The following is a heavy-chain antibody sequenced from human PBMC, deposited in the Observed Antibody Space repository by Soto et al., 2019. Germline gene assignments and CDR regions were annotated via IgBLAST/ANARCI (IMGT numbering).Heavy chain of an antibody. J-gene: IGHJ6*02. CDR1: GFTFSSYW. CDR3: ARDREYSSSWYSFNYYYGMDV. V-gene: IGHV3-7*01. D-gene: IGHD6-13*01. Sequence: EVQLVESGGGLVQPGGSLRLSCAASGFTFSSYWMSWVRQAPGKGLEWVANIKQDGSEKYYVDSVKGRFTISRDNAKNSLYLQMNSLRAEDTAVYYCARDREYSSSWYSFNYYYGMDVWGQGTTVTVSS. CDR2: IKQDGSEK.